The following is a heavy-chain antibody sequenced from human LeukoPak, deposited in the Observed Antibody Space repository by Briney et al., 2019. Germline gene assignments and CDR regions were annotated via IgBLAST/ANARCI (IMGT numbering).Heavy chain of an antibody. CDR1: RFTVSSNY. J-gene: IGHJ4*02. D-gene: IGHD6-19*01. V-gene: IGHV3-53*04. CDR3: ARGGTPGYSSGRIDY. CDR2: IYSAGNT. Sequence: GWSLRLSCVASRFTVSSNYMSCVRQAPGKGLEWVSVIYSAGNTYYADSVKGRFTISRHNSENTLYLHMNSLRVEDTAVYFCARGGTPGYSSGRIDYWGQGTLVTVSS.